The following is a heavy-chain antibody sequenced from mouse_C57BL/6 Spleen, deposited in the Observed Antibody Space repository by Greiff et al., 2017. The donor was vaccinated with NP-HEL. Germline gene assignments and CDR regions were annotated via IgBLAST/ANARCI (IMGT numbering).Heavy chain of an antibody. CDR1: GYTFTSYW. V-gene: IGHV1-55*01. Sequence: VQLQQPGAELVKPGASVKMSCKASGYTFTSYWITWVKQRPGQGLEWIGDIYPGSGSTNYNEKFKSKATLTVDTSSSTAYMQLSSLTSDDSAVYYCARGGLRRGYAMDYWGQGTSVTVSS. J-gene: IGHJ4*01. D-gene: IGHD2-4*01. CDR2: IYPGSGST. CDR3: ARGGLRRGYAMDY.